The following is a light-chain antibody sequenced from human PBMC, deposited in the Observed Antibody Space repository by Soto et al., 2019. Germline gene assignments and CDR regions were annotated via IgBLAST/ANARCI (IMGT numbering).Light chain of an antibody. CDR1: QGIRKD. J-gene: IGKJ1*01. CDR3: LQDYNYPRT. CDR2: GAS. Sequence: AWQGIRKDLGLYQQKPGKAPKLLIYGASSLQSGVPSRFSGSGSGTDFTLTISSLQPEDFATYYCLQDYNYPRTFGQGTKV. V-gene: IGKV1-6*01.